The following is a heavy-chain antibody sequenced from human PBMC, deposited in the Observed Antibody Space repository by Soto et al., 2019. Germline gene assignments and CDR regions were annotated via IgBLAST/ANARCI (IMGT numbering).Heavy chain of an antibody. CDR2: IYFSGSGTS. D-gene: IGHD3-22*01. J-gene: IGHJ4*02. CDR1: GDFISNTTYY. CDR3: ARTRYSLGTSGYYPFDY. Sequence: PSETLSLTCSVSGDFISNTTYYWAWVRQAPGKGLEWVGSIYFSGSGTSHYNPSLKSRVTISVDTSKNQFSLKLTSVTAADTAVYYCARTRYSLGTSGYYPFDYWGQGTLVTVSS. V-gene: IGHV4-39*01.